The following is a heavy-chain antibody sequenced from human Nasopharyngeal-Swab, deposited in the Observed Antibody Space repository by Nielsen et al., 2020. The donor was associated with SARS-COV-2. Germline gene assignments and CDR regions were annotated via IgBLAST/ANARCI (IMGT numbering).Heavy chain of an antibody. CDR1: GGSVSSSSYY. CDR2: IYYSGST. Sequence: SETLSLTCTVSGGSVSSSSYYWSWIRQPPGKGLEWIGYIYYSGSTNYNPSLKSRVTISVDTSKNQFSLKLSSVTAADTAVYYCARDLLYGDFYYYYGMDVWGQGTTVTVSS. V-gene: IGHV4-61*01. D-gene: IGHD4-17*01. J-gene: IGHJ6*02. CDR3: ARDLLYGDFYYYYGMDV.